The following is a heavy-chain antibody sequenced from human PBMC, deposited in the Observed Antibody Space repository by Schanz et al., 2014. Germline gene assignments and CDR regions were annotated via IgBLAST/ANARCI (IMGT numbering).Heavy chain of an antibody. Sequence: QVQLQESGPGLVKPSQTLSLTCSVSGGSISSGGYFWTSVRQHPGKGLEWIGHIDSRGTPYYNEALMSRPTISLLASETQFSLQRTSVTAADTAVYYCASVRPGFAIVPAAQGLRVTVSS. CDR3: ASVRPGFAIVP. D-gene: IGHD6-25*01. CDR2: IDSRGTP. CDR1: GGSISSGGYF. J-gene: IGHJ5*02. V-gene: IGHV4-31*03.